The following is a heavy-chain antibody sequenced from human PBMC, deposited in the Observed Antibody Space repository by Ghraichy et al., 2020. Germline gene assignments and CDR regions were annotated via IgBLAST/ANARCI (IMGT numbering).Heavy chain of an antibody. D-gene: IGHD2-2*01. J-gene: IGHJ4*02. CDR1: GFTFSNAW. CDR2: IKSKTDGGTT. CDR3: TTSLLPYARRQMDY. V-gene: IGHV3-15*01. Sequence: GGSLRLSCAASGFTFSNAWMSWVRQAPGKGLEWVGRIKSKTDGGTTDYAAPVKGRFTISRDDSKNTLYLQMNSLKTEDTAVYYCTTSLLPYARRQMDYWGQGTLVTVSS.